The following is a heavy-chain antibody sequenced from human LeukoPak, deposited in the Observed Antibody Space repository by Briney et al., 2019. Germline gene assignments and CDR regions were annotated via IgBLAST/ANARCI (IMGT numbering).Heavy chain of an antibody. CDR3: ARITHCSGGSCYPYYYYYGMDV. CDR1: GGTFSSYA. J-gene: IGHJ6*02. CDR2: FTPIFVPA. D-gene: IGHD2-15*01. V-gene: IGHV1-69*13. Sequence: SVKVSCKASGGTFSSYAISWVRQAPGQGLEWMEGFTPIFVPANYAQKFQGRVTITADESTSTAYMELSSLRSEDTAVYYCARITHCSGGSCYPYYYYYGMDVWGQGTTVTVSS.